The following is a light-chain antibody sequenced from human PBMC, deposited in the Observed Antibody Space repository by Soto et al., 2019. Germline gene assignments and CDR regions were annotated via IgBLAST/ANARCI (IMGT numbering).Light chain of an antibody. V-gene: IGKV3-15*01. CDR2: AAS. Sequence: EKVMTQSPAILPVSPGERATLSCRASQTVYSNLAWYQQRPGQAPRLLIFAASTRATGVPDRFSGSGSGREFTLTISSLQPEDFGFYYCQQSGHWPLTFGGGTKVEI. CDR1: QTVYSN. J-gene: IGKJ4*01. CDR3: QQSGHWPLT.